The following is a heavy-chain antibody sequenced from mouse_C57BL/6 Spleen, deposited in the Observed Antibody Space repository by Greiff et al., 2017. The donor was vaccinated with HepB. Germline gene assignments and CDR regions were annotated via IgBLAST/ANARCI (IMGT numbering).Heavy chain of an antibody. V-gene: IGHV1-64*01. CDR2: IHPNSGST. D-gene: IGHD2-1*01. CDR1: GYTFTSYW. Sequence: QVQLQQPGAELVKPGASVKLSCKASGYTFTSYWMHWVKQRPGQGLEWIGMIHPNSGSTNYNEKFKSKATLTVDKSSSTAYMQRSSLTSEDSAVYYCARAGYHGNYEGFAYWGQGTLVTVSA. J-gene: IGHJ3*01. CDR3: ARAGYHGNYEGFAY.